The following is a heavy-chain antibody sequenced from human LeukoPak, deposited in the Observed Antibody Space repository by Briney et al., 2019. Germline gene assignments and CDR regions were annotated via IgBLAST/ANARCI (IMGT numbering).Heavy chain of an antibody. CDR2: NYYSGST. J-gene: IGHJ3*02. CDR1: GGSISSYY. CDR3: ARDRSDQYAFDI. Sequence: SETLSLTCTVSGGSISSYYWSWIRQPPGKGLEWIGYNYYSGSTNYNPSLKSRVTISVDTSKNQFSLKLTSVTAADTAVYYCARDRSDQYAFDIWGQGTTVTVSS. D-gene: IGHD2-2*01. V-gene: IGHV4-59*01.